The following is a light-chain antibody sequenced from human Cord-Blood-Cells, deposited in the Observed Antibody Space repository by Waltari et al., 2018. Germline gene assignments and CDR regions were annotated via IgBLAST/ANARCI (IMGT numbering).Light chain of an antibody. Sequence: SYELTQPPSVSVSPGQPASITCSGDKLGDKYACWYQQKPGQSPVLVIYQDSKRPSGIPERFSGSNSGNTATLTMSGTQSMDEADYYCQAWDSSTGVFGGGTKLTVL. V-gene: IGLV3-1*01. J-gene: IGLJ2*01. CDR2: QDS. CDR3: QAWDSSTGV. CDR1: KLGDKY.